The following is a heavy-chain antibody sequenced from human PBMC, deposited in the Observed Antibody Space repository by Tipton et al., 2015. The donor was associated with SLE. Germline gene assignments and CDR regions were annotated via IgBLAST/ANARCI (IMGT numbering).Heavy chain of an antibody. CDR2: INHSGST. J-gene: IGHJ6*03. D-gene: IGHD3-3*01. CDR3: ARGIPPITIFGVVPQYYYMDV. V-gene: IGHV4-34*01. Sequence: TLSLTCAVYGGSFSGYYWSWIRQPPGKGLEWIGEINHSGSTNYNPSLKSRVTISVATSKNQFSLKLSSVTAADTAVYYCARGIPPITIFGVVPQYYYMDVWGKGTTVTVSS. CDR1: GGSFSGYY.